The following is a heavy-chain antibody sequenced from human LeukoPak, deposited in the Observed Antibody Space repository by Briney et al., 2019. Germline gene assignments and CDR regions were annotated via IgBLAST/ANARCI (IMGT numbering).Heavy chain of an antibody. V-gene: IGHV4-4*07. CDR1: GGSINSYY. J-gene: IGHJ4*02. CDR2: IYTTGST. CDR3: ARAGYTTSYYSLDY. D-gene: IGHD1-26*01. Sequence: SETLSLTCTVSGGSINSYYWGWIRQPAGKGLEWIGRIYTTGSTNYNPSLESRVTMSVDMSKNQFSLKLTSVTAADTAMYYCARAGYTTSYYSLDYWGQGTLVTVSS.